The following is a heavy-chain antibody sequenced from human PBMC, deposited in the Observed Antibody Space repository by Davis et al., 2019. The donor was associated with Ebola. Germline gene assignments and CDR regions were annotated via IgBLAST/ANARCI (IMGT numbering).Heavy chain of an antibody. D-gene: IGHD4-17*01. CDR3: ARGYGDYVSRRSVFDY. V-gene: IGHV3-11*01. J-gene: IGHJ4*02. CDR1: GFTFSDYY. Sequence: GESLKISCAASGFTFSDYYMSWIRQAPGKGLEWVSYISSSGSTIYYADSVKGRFTISRDNAKNSLYLQMNSLRAEDTAVYYCARGYGDYVSRRSVFDYWGQGTLVTVSS. CDR2: ISSSGSTI.